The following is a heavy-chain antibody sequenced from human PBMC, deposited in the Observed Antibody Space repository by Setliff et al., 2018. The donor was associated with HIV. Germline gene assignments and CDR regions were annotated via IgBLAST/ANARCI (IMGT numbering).Heavy chain of an antibody. Sequence: SETLSLTCAVYGGSFSGYYWTWIRQSPGKGLEWIGEITDSGGSKYNPSLESRVTISVDTSKNQFSLNLTSVTVADTGVYYCASPYSGSYSGFQYWGQGTLVTVS. D-gene: IGHD1-26*01. CDR1: GGSFSGYY. V-gene: IGHV4-34*01. CDR3: ASPYSGSYSGFQY. CDR2: ITDSGGS. J-gene: IGHJ1*01.